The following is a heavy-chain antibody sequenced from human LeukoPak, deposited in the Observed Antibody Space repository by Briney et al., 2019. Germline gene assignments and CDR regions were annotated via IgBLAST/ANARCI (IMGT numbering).Heavy chain of an antibody. V-gene: IGHV3-66*02. CDR1: GFTFDDYA. CDR2: IYSGGST. J-gene: IGHJ4*02. CDR3: ARGSSIAAPLGFDY. D-gene: IGHD6-6*01. Sequence: GGSLRLSCAASGFTFDDYAMSWVRQAPGKGLEWVSVIYSGGSTYYADSVKGRFTISRDNSKNTLYLQMNSLRAEDTAVYYCARGSSIAAPLGFDYWGQGTLVTVSS.